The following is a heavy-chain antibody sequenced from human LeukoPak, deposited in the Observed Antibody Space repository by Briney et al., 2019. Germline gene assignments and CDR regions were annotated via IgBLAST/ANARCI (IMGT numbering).Heavy chain of an antibody. D-gene: IGHD3-10*01. J-gene: IGHJ5*02. Sequence: PSETLSLTCTVSGGSISSSSYYWGWIRQPPGKGLEWIGSIYYSGSTYYNPSLKSRVTISVDTSKNQFSLKLSSVTAADTAVYYCARETGGHYYYGSGRRDWFDPWGQGTLVTVSS. CDR3: ARETGGHYYYGSGRRDWFDP. V-gene: IGHV4-39*02. CDR2: IYYSGST. CDR1: GGSISSSSYY.